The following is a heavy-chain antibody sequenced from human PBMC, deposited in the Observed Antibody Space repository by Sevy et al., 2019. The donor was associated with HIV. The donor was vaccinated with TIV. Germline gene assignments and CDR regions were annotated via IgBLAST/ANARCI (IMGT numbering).Heavy chain of an antibody. Sequence: GGSLRLSCAASGFTVSSNYMSWVRQAPGKGLEWVSGISASGGSTYYADSVKGRFTISRDNSKNTVYLQMNSLRAEDTAVYYCAKEGGSGWYGDWGQGTLVTVSS. CDR2: ISASGGST. J-gene: IGHJ4*02. CDR3: AKEGGSGWYGD. D-gene: IGHD6-19*01. CDR1: GFTVSSNY. V-gene: IGHV3-23*01.